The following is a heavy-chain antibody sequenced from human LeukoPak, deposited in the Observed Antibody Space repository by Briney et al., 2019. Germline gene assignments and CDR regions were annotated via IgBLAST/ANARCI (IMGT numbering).Heavy chain of an antibody. V-gene: IGHV3-23*01. Sequence: GGSLRLSCAASGFTFGSYAMTWFRQAPGKGLEWVSSIDASGGSTYYADSVNVRFTISIDNSKTTSHLKRTPLSADAPAVYYCAKGSGSGWYGWFAPWGQGTLVTVSS. CDR1: GFTFGSYA. CDR3: AKGSGSGWYGWFAP. D-gene: IGHD6-19*01. CDR2: IDASGGST. J-gene: IGHJ5*02.